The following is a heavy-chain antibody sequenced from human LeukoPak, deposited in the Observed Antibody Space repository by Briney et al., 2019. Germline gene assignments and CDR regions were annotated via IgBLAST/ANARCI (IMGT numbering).Heavy chain of an antibody. J-gene: IGHJ4*02. Sequence: GGSLRLSCAASGFTFSKYAMHWVRQAPGKGLEWVAVISYDGSNKYYADSVKGRFTISRDNSKNTLYLQMNSLRAEDTGVYYCARGGYYDSSGYIDYWGQGTLVTVSS. CDR2: ISYDGSNK. CDR1: GFTFSKYA. D-gene: IGHD3-22*01. CDR3: ARGGYYDSSGYIDY. V-gene: IGHV3-30*04.